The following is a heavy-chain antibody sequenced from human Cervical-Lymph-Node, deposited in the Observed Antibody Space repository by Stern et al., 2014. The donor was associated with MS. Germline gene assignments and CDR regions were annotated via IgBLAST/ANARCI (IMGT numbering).Heavy chain of an antibody. CDR2: SSPSAGRT. CDR1: GFAFNGYY. Sequence: QVQLVQSGAEVKKPGASVNISCTASGFAFNGYYIHWARQAPGQGLEWMGMSSPSAGRTTYSPKFQGRITVTRDTSTTTVYMELSSLTSADTAVYYCARVGIVGARGMDVWGQGTTVTVSS. CDR3: ARVGIVGARGMDV. V-gene: IGHV1-46*02. D-gene: IGHD1-26*01. J-gene: IGHJ6*02.